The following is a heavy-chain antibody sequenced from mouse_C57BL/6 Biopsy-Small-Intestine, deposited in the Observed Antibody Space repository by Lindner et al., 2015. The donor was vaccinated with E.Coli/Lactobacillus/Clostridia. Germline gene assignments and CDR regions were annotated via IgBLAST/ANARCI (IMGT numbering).Heavy chain of an antibody. V-gene: IGHV5-6*01. J-gene: IGHJ2*01. D-gene: IGHD1-1*01. Sequence: VQLQESGGDLVKPGGSLKLSCAASGFTFSSYGMSWVRQTPDKRLEWVATISGGGSYTYYSDSVKGRFTISRDNAKNTLNLQMSSLKSEDTAMYFCTRHKTTVVGFFDYWGQGTTLTVSS. CDR3: TRHKTTVVGFFDY. CDR2: ISGGGSYT. CDR1: GFTFSSYG.